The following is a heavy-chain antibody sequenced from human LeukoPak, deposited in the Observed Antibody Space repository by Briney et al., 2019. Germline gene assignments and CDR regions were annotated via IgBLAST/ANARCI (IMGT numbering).Heavy chain of an antibody. J-gene: IGHJ4*02. CDR1: GFTFDDYA. CDR2: INSDGRST. D-gene: IGHD5-18*01. Sequence: GGSLRLSCAASGFTFDDYAMHWVRQAPGKGLVWVSRINSDGRSTIYADSVKGRFTISRDNAKNTLYLQMNSLRAEDTAVYYCARDGGIQFDYWGQGTLVTVSS. V-gene: IGHV3-74*01. CDR3: ARDGGIQFDY.